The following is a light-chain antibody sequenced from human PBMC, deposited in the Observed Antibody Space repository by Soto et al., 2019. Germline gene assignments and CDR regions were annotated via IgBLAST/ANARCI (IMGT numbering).Light chain of an antibody. V-gene: IGKV3-20*01. J-gene: IGKJ2*01. CDR1: QSVSSNY. Sequence: EIVLTQSPGTLSLSPGERATLSCRASQSVSSNYLVWYQQKPGQAPRLLIYGASIRPTGIPDRFSGSGSGTDFTLTISRLEPEDFAVYYCQQYCSSRYTFGQATKLEIK. CDR2: GAS. CDR3: QQYCSSRYT.